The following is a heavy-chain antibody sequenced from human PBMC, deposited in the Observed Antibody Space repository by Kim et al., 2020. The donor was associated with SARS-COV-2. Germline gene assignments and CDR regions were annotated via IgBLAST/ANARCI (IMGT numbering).Heavy chain of an antibody. CDR1: GGSMSGYY. CDR2: IHSSGIT. Sequence: SETLSLTCSVSGGSMSGYYWSWIRQPPGKGLEWIGYIHSSGITNYNPSLKSRVTLSVDTSKNKLSLKLSSVTAADTAVYYCARHDNVPIIKNGFDPWGQG. D-gene: IGHD3-10*01. V-gene: IGHV4-59*08. CDR3: ARHDNVPIIKNGFDP. J-gene: IGHJ5*02.